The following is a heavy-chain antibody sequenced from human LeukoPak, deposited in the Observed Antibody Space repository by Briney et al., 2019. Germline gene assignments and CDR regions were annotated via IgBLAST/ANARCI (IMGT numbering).Heavy chain of an antibody. CDR2: IYSDGTT. V-gene: IGHV3-53*01. CDR1: GFTLRVNY. Sequence: GGSLRLSCVASGFTLRVNYMTWIRQTPGRGLEWVSVIYSDGTTKYADSAKGRFTISRDNSKSMVYLQTDRLRAEDTAVYYCARCKGGWSDHFYGMDVWGQGTTVTVSS. J-gene: IGHJ6*02. D-gene: IGHD6-19*01. CDR3: ARCKGGWSDHFYGMDV.